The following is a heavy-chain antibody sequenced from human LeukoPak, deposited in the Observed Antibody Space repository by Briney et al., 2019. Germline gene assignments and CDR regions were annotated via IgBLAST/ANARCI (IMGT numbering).Heavy chain of an antibody. D-gene: IGHD3-22*01. CDR2: IDTSGST. J-gene: IGHJ3*02. Sequence: PSETLSLTCTVSGGSISSYWSWIRQPAGKGLGWIGHIDTSGSTNYNPSLKSRVTMSVDTSKNQFSVKLSSVTAADTAVYYCARDKRDFYDSSRYYQNDAIDIWGQGTMVTVSS. CDR1: GGSISSY. CDR3: ARDKRDFYDSSRYYQNDAIDI. V-gene: IGHV4-4*07.